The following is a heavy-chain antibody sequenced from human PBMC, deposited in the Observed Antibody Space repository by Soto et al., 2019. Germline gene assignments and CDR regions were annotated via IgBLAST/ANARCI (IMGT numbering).Heavy chain of an antibody. D-gene: IGHD6-19*01. CDR1: GYSFTSYW. V-gene: IGHV5-10-1*01. J-gene: IGHJ6*02. CDR3: AMADADYHYGRAV. CDR2: IDPSVSYT. Sequence: EALKISCKGSGYSFTSYWISWVRQMPGKGLELMGRIDPSVSYTNYSPPFHGQVTISAGKSISTAYMQWGSPKSSDTAMYYCAMADADYHYGRAVWAQRTTRTVS.